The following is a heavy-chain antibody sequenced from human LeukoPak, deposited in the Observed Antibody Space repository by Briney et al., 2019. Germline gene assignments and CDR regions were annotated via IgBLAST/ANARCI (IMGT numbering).Heavy chain of an antibody. CDR3: ARYLRQPGTFYLDH. CDR2: IYYSGST. D-gene: IGHD3-16*01. CDR1: GASISSDY. J-gene: IGHJ4*02. Sequence: SSETLSLTCTVSGASISSDYWTWIRQPPGMGLEWIGYIYYSGSTNYNPSLKSRVTMSVDTSRNQFSLELLSVTAADSAVYYCARYLRQPGTFYLDHWGQGTLVTVSS. V-gene: IGHV4-59*01.